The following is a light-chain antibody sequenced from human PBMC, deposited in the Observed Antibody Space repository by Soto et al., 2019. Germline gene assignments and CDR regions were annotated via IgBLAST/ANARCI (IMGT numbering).Light chain of an antibody. CDR1: QSISNS. J-gene: IGKJ1*01. V-gene: IGKV3-20*01. CDR3: QQYGSSRGT. Sequence: EIVMTQSPASLSVSPGETATLSCRASQSISNSLAWYQQKPGKSPRLLIYGASSRATDIPDRFSGSGSGTDFTLTVSRLEPEDFAVYYCQQYGSSRGTFGQGTKVDIK. CDR2: GAS.